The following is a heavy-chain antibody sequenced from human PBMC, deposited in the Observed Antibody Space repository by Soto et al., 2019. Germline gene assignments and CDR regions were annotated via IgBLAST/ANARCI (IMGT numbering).Heavy chain of an antibody. V-gene: IGHV3-30-3*01. CDR2: ISYDGSNK. J-gene: IGHJ4*02. D-gene: IGHD6-13*01. CDR3: ARGNSSSWYPPDY. CDR1: GFTFSSYA. Sequence: PGGSLRLSCAASGFTFSSYAMHWVRQAPGKGLEWVAVISYDGSNKYYADSVKGRFTISRDNSKNTLYLQMNSLRAEDTAVYYCARGNSSSWYPPDYWGQGTLVTVSS.